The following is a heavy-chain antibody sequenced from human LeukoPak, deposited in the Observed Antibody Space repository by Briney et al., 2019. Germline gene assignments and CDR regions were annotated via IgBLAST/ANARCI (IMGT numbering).Heavy chain of an antibody. D-gene: IGHD3-22*01. V-gene: IGHV4-34*01. J-gene: IGHJ3*02. Sequence: SETLSLTCAVNGGSFRGYYWSWIRQPPGKGLEWIGEINHSGSTNYNPSLKSRVTISVDTSKNQFSLKMSSVTAADTAVYYCARGEYYYDSPDAFDIWGQGKMVTVSS. CDR3: ARGEYYYDSPDAFDI. CDR1: GGSFRGYY. CDR2: INHSGST.